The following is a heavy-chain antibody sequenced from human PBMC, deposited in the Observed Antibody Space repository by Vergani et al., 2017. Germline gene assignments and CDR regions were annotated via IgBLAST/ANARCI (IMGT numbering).Heavy chain of an antibody. Sequence: QVQLVQSGAEVKKPGASVKVSCKASGYTFTGYYMHWVRQAPGQGLEWMGWINPNSGGTNYAQKFQGRVTMTRDTSISTAYMGLSRLRSDDTAVYYCAREIAVTTGGYYYYGMDVWGQGTTVTVSS. D-gene: IGHD4-17*01. V-gene: IGHV1-2*02. J-gene: IGHJ6*02. CDR2: INPNSGGT. CDR1: GYTFTGYY. CDR3: AREIAVTTGGYYYYGMDV.